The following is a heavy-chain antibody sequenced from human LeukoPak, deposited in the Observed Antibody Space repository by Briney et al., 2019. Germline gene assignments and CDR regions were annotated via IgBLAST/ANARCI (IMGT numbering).Heavy chain of an antibody. Sequence: SETLSLTCAVSGDSISSSSYSWGWIRQPPGKGLEWIGSIYYSGSTYHNPSLKSRVTISVDTSKDQFFLKLSSVTAADTAVYYCARHSDCVTSSCYTGYFDYWGQGTLVTVSS. D-gene: IGHD2-2*02. CDR2: IYYSGST. CDR3: ARHSDCVTSSCYTGYFDY. V-gene: IGHV4-39*01. J-gene: IGHJ4*02. CDR1: GDSISSSSYS.